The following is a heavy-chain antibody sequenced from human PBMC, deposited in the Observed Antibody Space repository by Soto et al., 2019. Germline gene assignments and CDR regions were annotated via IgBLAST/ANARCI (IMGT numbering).Heavy chain of an antibody. CDR1: GFTVSSNY. J-gene: IGHJ6*03. CDR2: IYSGGST. CDR3: AKNGLVRYRRSGYYYMDV. D-gene: IGHD3-9*01. Sequence: GGSLRLSCAASGFTVSSNYMSWVRQAPGKGLEWVSVIYSGGSTYYADSVKGRFTISRHNSKNTLYLQMNSLRAEDTAVYYCAKNGLVRYRRSGYYYMDVWGKGTTVTVSS. V-gene: IGHV3-53*04.